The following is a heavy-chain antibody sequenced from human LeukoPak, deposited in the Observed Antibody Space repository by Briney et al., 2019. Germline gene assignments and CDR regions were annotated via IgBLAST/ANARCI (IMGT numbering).Heavy chain of an antibody. CDR1: GFTFSNYA. J-gene: IGHJ4*02. CDR2: ISDSGGST. D-gene: IGHD3-10*01. Sequence: GGSLRLSCAASGFTFSNYAMTWVRQAPGRGLEWVSGISDSGGSTYYADSVKGRFTISRGNSKNTLYLQMNSLRAEDTAVYYCAKSLSGGGYYFEYWGQGTLVTVSS. CDR3: AKSLSGGGYYFEY. V-gene: IGHV3-23*01.